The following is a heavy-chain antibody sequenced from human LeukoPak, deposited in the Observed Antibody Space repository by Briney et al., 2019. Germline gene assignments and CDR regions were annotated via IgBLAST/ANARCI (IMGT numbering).Heavy chain of an antibody. CDR3: ARVTGSWSADF. J-gene: IGHJ4*02. CDR1: GFTFSSYG. Sequence: PGGSLRLSCAASGFTFSSYGMHWVRQAPGKGLEWVAVISYDGSNKYYADSVKGRFTISRDNSKNTLYLQMNSLRAEDTAVYYCARVTGSWSADFWGQGTLVTVSS. CDR2: ISYDGSNK. D-gene: IGHD6-13*01. V-gene: IGHV3-30*03.